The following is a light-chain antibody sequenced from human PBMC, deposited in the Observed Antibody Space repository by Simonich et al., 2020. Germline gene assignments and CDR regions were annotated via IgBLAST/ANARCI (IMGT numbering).Light chain of an antibody. J-gene: IGLJ2*01. CDR2: DVS. Sequence: QSALTQPASVSGSPGQSITISCTGTTSDVGGSNYVSWYQQHPGKAPILMIYDVSKRPSVVSKRFSGSKSGNTASLTISGLQAEDEADYYCSSYTSSSTLVFGGGTKLTVL. V-gene: IGLV2-14*01. CDR1: TSDVGGSNY. CDR3: SSYTSSSTLV.